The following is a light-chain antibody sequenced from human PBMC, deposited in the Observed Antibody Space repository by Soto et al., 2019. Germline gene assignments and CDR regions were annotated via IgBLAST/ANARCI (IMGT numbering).Light chain of an antibody. Sequence: EIVLTQSPGTLSLSPGERATLSCRASQTVSNRYLAWYQQKPGQAPRLLIYGASNRATGIPGRFSGSGSGTDFTLTINRLEPEDFALYYCQQYGRSPSFGPGTKVDIK. V-gene: IGKV3-20*01. CDR2: GAS. J-gene: IGKJ3*01. CDR1: QTVSNRY. CDR3: QQYGRSPS.